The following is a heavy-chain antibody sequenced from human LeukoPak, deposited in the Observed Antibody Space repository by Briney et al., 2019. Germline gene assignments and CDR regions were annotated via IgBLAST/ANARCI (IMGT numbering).Heavy chain of an antibody. D-gene: IGHD6-13*01. Sequence: PSETLSLTCTVSGGSISNYYWSWIRQPPGRGLEWIGYIYYSGTTNYNPSLKSRVTISVDTSKNQFSLKLNSVTAADTAVYYCARGVYIAAAQYGYWGQGTLVTVSS. CDR3: ARGVYIAAAQYGY. CDR1: GGSISNYY. J-gene: IGHJ4*02. V-gene: IGHV4-59*01. CDR2: IYYSGTT.